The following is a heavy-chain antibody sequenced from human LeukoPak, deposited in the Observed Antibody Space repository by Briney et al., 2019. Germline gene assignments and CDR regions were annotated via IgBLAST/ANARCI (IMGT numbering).Heavy chain of an antibody. CDR2: IYHSGST. J-gene: IGHJ4*02. Sequence: PSETLSLTCTVSGGSISSGGYYWSWIRQPPGKGLEWIGYIYHSGSTYYNPSLKSRVTISVDRSKNQFSLKLSSVTAADTAVYYCARIMVRGVTPRVCYFDYWGQGTLVTVSS. D-gene: IGHD3-10*01. CDR3: ARIMVRGVTPRVCYFDY. CDR1: GGSISSGGYY. V-gene: IGHV4-30-2*01.